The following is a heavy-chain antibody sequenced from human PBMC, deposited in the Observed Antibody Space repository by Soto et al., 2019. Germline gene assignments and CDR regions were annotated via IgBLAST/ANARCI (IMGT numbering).Heavy chain of an antibody. CDR3: ARHRSGSALYYFDY. V-gene: IGHV4-39*01. CDR2: MYYSGST. Sequence: LSLTCTVSGGSISSSSYYWGWIRQPPGNGLEWIGSMYYSGSTYYNPSLKSRVTISVDTSKNQFSLKLSSVTAADTAVYYCARHRSGSALYYFDYWGQGALVTVSS. D-gene: IGHD3-3*01. CDR1: GGSISSSSYY. J-gene: IGHJ4*02.